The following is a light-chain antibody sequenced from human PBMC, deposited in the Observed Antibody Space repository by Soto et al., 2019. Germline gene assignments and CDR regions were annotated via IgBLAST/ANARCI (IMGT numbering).Light chain of an antibody. CDR2: EVS. V-gene: IGLV2-14*01. J-gene: IGLJ2*01. Sequence: QSALTQPASVSGSPGQSITISCTGTSSDVGGYNYVSWYQQHPGKAPKLMIYEVSNRPSGFSHRFSGSKSGNTASLTISGLQAEDEADYFCSSHTSSSTLVFGGGTQLTVL. CDR1: SSDVGGYNY. CDR3: SSHTSSSTLV.